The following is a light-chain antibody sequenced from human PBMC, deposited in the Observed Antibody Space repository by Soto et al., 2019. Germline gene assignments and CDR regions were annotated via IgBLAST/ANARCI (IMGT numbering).Light chain of an antibody. J-gene: IGKJ2*01. CDR1: QSVSSQ. CDR2: DAS. CDR3: HQRYSWPRT. V-gene: IGKV3-11*01. Sequence: EIVLTQSPATLSLSPGERATLSCWASQSVSSQLAWYQHKPGQAPRLLIYDASNRAPGIPARFSGSGSGTDCTLTISSLEPEDFAVYYCHQRYSWPRTFGQGTKLELK.